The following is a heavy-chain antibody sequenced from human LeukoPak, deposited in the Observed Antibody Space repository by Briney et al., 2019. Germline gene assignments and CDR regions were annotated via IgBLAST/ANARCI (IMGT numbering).Heavy chain of an antibody. V-gene: IGHV3-23*01. CDR3: AKALYDYVWGSYRGPADY. CDR1: GFTFSNFA. Sequence: GGSLRLSCSASGFTFSNFAMSWVRQAPGKGLEWVSGISGSGIRTFSADSVKGRFIISRDNSKNTLYLQMNSLRAEDTAVYYCAKALYDYVWGSYRGPADYWGQGTLVTVSS. D-gene: IGHD3-16*02. CDR2: ISGSGIRT. J-gene: IGHJ4*02.